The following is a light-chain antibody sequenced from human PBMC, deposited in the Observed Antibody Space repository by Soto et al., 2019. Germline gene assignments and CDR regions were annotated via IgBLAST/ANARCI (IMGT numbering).Light chain of an antibody. CDR1: ISDFVVYNY. CDR3: STHTTSGALQV. Sequence: QSALTQPASVSGSPGQSITISCTGTISDFVVYNYVSWYQQLPGKAPKLMIYGVSNRPSGVSNRFSGSKSGNTASLTSSGLQADDEADYYCSTHTTSGALQVFGTGTKVTVL. V-gene: IGLV2-14*01. J-gene: IGLJ1*01. CDR2: GVS.